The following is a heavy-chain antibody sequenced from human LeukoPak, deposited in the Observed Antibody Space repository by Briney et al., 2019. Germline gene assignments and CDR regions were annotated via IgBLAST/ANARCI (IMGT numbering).Heavy chain of an antibody. CDR1: GCSFTSYW. CDR2: IYPRDSDT. V-gene: IGHV5-51*01. J-gene: IGHJ3*02. CDR3: ASQIADIPDAFDI. D-gene: IGHD2-2*02. Sequence: GESLKISCKGSGCSFTSYWIGWVRQMPGKGLEWMGIIYPRDSDTRYSPSFQGQVTISADKSISTAYLQWSSLKASDTAMYYCASQIADIPDAFDIWGQGTMVTVSS.